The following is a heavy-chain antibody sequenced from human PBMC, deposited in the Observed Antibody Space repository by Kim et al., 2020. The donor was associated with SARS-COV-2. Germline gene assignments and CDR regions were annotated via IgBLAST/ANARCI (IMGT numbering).Heavy chain of an antibody. Sequence: GGSLRLSCAASGFNFTTYAMTWVRQSAGAGLEWVSSLSGGANSTYYADSVKGRFTISSDTSRSTLYLQMSSLRAEDSAVYYCAKEEWFVAVISWGQGTL. CDR2: LSGGANST. V-gene: IGHV3-23*01. CDR3: AKEEWFVAVIS. D-gene: IGHD3-10*01. CDR1: GFNFTTYA. J-gene: IGHJ5*02.